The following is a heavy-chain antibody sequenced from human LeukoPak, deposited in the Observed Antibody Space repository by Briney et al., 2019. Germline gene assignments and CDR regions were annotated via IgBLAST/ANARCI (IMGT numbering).Heavy chain of an antibody. J-gene: IGHJ4*02. CDR1: GFTFSSYG. V-gene: IGHV3-30*18. Sequence: GGSLRLSCAASGFTFSSYGMHWVRQAPGKGLEWVAVISYDGSNKYYADSVKGRFTISRDNSKNTLYLQMNSLRAEDTAVYYCAKDTHPYSSNFDYWGQGTLVTVSS. CDR2: ISYDGSNK. CDR3: AKDTHPYSSNFDY. D-gene: IGHD6-13*01.